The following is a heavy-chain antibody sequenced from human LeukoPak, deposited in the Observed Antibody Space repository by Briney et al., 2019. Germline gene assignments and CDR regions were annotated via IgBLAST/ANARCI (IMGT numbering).Heavy chain of an antibody. J-gene: IGHJ4*02. V-gene: IGHV3-30*18. D-gene: IGHD3-22*01. CDR3: AKDVDSRGYDY. CDR2: VSYDGSTK. CDR1: GFTFSNYG. Sequence: GGSLRLSCAASGFTFSNYGMHWVRQAPGKGLEWVTLVSYDGSTKYYADSVKGRFTISRDNSKNTLYLQMDSLRAEDTTVYYCAKDVDSRGYDYWGQGTLVTVSS.